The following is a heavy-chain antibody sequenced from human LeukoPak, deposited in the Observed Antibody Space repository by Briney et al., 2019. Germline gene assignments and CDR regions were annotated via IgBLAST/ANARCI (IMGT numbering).Heavy chain of an antibody. D-gene: IGHD6-19*01. CDR3: AKATRYSSGWYHYYYYGMDV. CDR1: GFTVSSNY. CDR2: IYSGGST. J-gene: IGHJ6*02. Sequence: GGSLRLSCAASGFTVSSNYMSWVRQAPGKGLEWVSVIYSGGSTYYADSVKGRFTISRDNSKNTLYLQMNSLRAEDTAVYYCAKATRYSSGWYHYYYYGMDVWGQGTTVTVSS. V-gene: IGHV3-66*01.